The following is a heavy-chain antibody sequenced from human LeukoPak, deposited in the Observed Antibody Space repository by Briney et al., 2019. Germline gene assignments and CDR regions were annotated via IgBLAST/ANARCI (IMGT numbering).Heavy chain of an antibody. CDR3: ARDPNGDYIGAFDM. D-gene: IGHD4-17*01. CDR1: GFTFSSYS. V-gene: IGHV3-48*04. Sequence: GGSLRLSCAASGFTFSSYSMNWVRQAPGKGLEWVSYISSSSSTIYYADSVKGRFTISRDNAKNSLYLQMNSLRAEDTAVYYCARDPNGDYIGAFDMWGQGTMVTVS. J-gene: IGHJ3*02. CDR2: ISSSSSTI.